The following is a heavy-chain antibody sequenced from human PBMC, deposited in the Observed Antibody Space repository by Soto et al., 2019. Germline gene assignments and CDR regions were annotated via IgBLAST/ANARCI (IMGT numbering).Heavy chain of an antibody. J-gene: IGHJ4*02. Sequence: EVELLESGGGLVQPGGSLRLSCAGFGFSFSDITMSWVRHLPGKGLQWVADISASGATTNYADSVRGRFTISRDNSQSDLYLQMTKLGVADTAVYYLTVRRFNSSWSSFYFLGQGTLFTVSS. D-gene: IGHD6-13*01. V-gene: IGHV3-23*01. CDR1: GFSFSDIT. CDR3: TVRRFNSSWSSFYF. CDR2: ISASGATT.